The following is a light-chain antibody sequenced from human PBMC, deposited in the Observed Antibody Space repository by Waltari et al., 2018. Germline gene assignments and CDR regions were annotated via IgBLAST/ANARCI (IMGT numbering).Light chain of an antibody. CDR2: QDK. CDR3: QTWDSSTAV. CDR1: KLGDKN. Sequence: SYELTQPPSVSVSPGQTASITCSGDKLGDKNACWYQQKSGQSPVVVIYQDKQRPSGIPERFSGSNAGNTAHLPTRGSQAVDEGDYYCQTWDSSTAVFGGGTRLTVL. J-gene: IGLJ2*01. V-gene: IGLV3-1*01.